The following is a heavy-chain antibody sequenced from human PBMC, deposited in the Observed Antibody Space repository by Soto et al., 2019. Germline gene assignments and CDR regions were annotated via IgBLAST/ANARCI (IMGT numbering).Heavy chain of an antibody. J-gene: IGHJ4*02. Sequence: EVQLVESGGGLVQPGGSLRLSCAASGFTFSSYWMHWVRQAPGKGLVWVSRINSDGSSTSYADSVKGRFTISRDNAKNTLNLQMNRLRAEDTAVYYCARDRGWFGEVPFDYWGQGTLVTVSS. CDR2: INSDGSST. CDR3: ARDRGWFGEVPFDY. CDR1: GFTFSSYW. D-gene: IGHD3-10*01. V-gene: IGHV3-74*01.